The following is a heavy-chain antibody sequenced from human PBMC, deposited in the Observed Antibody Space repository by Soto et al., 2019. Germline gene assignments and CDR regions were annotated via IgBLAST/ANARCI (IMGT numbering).Heavy chain of an antibody. Sequence: GGSLRLSCAASGFTFSDYYMSWIRQAPGKGLEWVSYISSSGSTIYYADSVKGRFTISRDNAKNSLYLQMNSLRAEDTAVYYCARVPAKWEYLYWYFDLWGRGTLVTVSS. CDR2: ISSSGSTI. CDR1: GFTFSDYY. V-gene: IGHV3-11*01. CDR3: ARVPAKWEYLYWYFDL. J-gene: IGHJ2*01. D-gene: IGHD1-26*01.